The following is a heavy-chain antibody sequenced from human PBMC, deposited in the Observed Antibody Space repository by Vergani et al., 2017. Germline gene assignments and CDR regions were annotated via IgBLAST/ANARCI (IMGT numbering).Heavy chain of an antibody. CDR1: GFTFSSYG. Sequence: QVQLVGSGGGVVQPGRSLRLSCAASGFTFSSYGMHWVRQAPGKGLEWVAVIWYDGSNKYYADSVKGRFTISRDNSKNTLYLQMNSLRAEDTAVYYCAKSDTALISYFDYWGQGTLVTVSS. D-gene: IGHD5-18*01. CDR2: IWYDGSNK. V-gene: IGHV3-33*06. J-gene: IGHJ4*02. CDR3: AKSDTALISYFDY.